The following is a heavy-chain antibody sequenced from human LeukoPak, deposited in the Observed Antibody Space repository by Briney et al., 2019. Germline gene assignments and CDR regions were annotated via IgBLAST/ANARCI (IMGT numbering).Heavy chain of an antibody. CDR1: GFTFSSYA. V-gene: IGHV3-30-3*01. J-gene: IGHJ3*02. CDR3: ARDTGIAAFDI. Sequence: GGSLRLSCAASGFTFSSYAMHWVRQAPGKGLEWVAVISYDGSNKYYADSVKGRFTISRDNAKNSLYLQMNSLRAEDTAVYYCARDTGIAAFDIWGQGTMVTVSS. D-gene: IGHD6-13*01. CDR2: ISYDGSNK.